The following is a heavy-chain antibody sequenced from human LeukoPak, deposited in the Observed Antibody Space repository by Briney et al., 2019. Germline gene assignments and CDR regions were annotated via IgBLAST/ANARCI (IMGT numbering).Heavy chain of an antibody. V-gene: IGHV3-43*01. CDR2: INWDGSRT. CDR3: AKDNGGYSYGLDY. Sequence: GSLRLSCEASGFTFGGSTMHWVRQAPGKGLEWVSLINWDGSRTDYADSVMGRFIISRDNSKNSLYLQINNLRTEDTGLYYCAKDNGGYSYGLDYWGQGTLATVSS. D-gene: IGHD5-18*01. J-gene: IGHJ4*02. CDR1: GFTFGGST.